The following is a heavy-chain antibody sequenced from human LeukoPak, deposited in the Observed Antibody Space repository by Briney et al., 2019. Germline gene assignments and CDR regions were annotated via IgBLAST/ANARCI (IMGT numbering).Heavy chain of an antibody. V-gene: IGHV3-11*04. Sequence: GGSLRLSCAASGFTFSDYYMSWIRQAPGKGLEWVSYISSSGSTIYYADSVKGRFTISRDNAKNSLYLQMNSLRAEDTAVYHCARDRAGYSSSWSPYSYWGQGTLVTVSS. D-gene: IGHD6-13*01. CDR1: GFTFSDYY. CDR3: ARDRAGYSSSWSPYSY. CDR2: ISSSGSTI. J-gene: IGHJ4*02.